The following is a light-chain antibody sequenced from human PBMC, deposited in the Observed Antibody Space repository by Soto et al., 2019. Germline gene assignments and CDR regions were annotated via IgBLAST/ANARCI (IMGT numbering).Light chain of an antibody. J-gene: IGLJ3*02. CDR1: NIGSKS. CDR2: YDS. CDR3: QVWHISSGHVV. V-gene: IGLV3-21*01. Sequence: SYELTQPPSVSVAPGKTASVACGGSNIGSKSVHWYQKKSGQAPALVMYYDSDRPSGIPERFSGSNSGNTATLTISRVEAGDEADYYCQVWHISSGHVVFGGGTKLTVL.